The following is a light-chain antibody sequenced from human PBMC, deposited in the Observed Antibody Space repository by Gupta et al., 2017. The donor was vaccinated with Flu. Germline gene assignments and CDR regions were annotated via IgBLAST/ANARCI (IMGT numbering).Light chain of an antibody. V-gene: IGLV3-25*03. CDR1: ALTNQY. CDR3: QSADSTSTYYV. J-gene: IGLJ1*01. CDR2: KDT. Sequence: GQTARITCSGDALTNQYVYWVQQKPGQAPARLRYKDTERPSGIPERFSASGSGTSVTLTISGVRAEDEADYYCQSADSTSTYYVFGAGTKVTGL.